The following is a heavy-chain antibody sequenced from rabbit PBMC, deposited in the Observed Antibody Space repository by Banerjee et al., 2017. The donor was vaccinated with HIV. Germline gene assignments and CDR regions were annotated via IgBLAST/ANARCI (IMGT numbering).Heavy chain of an antibody. D-gene: IGHD2-1*01. CDR1: GFDFSSYG. V-gene: IGHV1S39*01. CDR3: ARGGYDENYFNL. J-gene: IGHJ4*01. CDR2: IDPVFGST. Sequence: QEQLKETGGGLVQPGGSLTLSCKASGFDFSSYGVSWVRQAPGKGLEWIGYIDPVFGSTYYASWAKGRFTISKTSSTSVTLQMTSLTVADTATYFCARGGYDENYFNLWGPGTLVTVS.